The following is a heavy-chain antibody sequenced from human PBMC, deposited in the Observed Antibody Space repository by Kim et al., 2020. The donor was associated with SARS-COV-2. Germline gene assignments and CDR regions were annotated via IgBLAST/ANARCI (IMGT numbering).Heavy chain of an antibody. J-gene: IGHJ4*02. V-gene: IGHV3-11*01. Sequence: VKGRFTISRDNAKNSLYLQMNSLRAEDTAVYYCARDGGGIVATIGSDFDYWGQGTLVTVSS. D-gene: IGHD5-12*01. CDR3: ARDGGGIVATIGSDFDY.